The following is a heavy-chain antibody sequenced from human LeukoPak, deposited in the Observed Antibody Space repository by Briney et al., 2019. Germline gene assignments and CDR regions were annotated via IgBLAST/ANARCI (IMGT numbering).Heavy chain of an antibody. J-gene: IGHJ4*02. Sequence: GSLRLSCAASGFTFSDYAMHWVRQAPGKGLEWVAVISKDGSDKYYPGSVRGRFTISRDNSKNTIYLQMDSLRAEDTALYFCTRGCTGTRCPADYGGQGALVTVSS. CDR1: GFTFSDYA. V-gene: IGHV3-30-3*01. CDR2: ISKDGSDK. D-gene: IGHD2-2*01. CDR3: TRGCTGTRCPADY.